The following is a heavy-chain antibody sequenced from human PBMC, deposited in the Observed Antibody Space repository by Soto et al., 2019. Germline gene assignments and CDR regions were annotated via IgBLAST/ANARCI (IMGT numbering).Heavy chain of an antibody. J-gene: IGHJ4*02. CDR1: GFTVSSNY. V-gene: IGHV3-53*01. Sequence: EVPLVESGGGLIQPGGSLRLSCAASGFTVSSNYMSWVRQAPGKGLEWVSVIYSGGSTYYADSVKGRFSISRDNSKNTLYVQMNGLIAEDRAVYYCARGGGNYDSSGYYYDWGEGTMVTVSS. D-gene: IGHD3-22*01. CDR3: ARGGGNYDSSGYYYD. CDR2: IYSGGST.